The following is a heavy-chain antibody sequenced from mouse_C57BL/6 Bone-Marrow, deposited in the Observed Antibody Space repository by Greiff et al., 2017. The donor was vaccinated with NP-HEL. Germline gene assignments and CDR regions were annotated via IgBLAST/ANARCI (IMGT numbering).Heavy chain of an antibody. J-gene: IGHJ3*01. D-gene: IGHD2-2*01. CDR2: IHPNSGST. V-gene: IGHV1-64*01. CDR1: GYTFTSYW. CDR3: VGDDSWFAY. Sequence: QVQLQQPGAELVKPGASVKLSCKASGYTFTSYWMHWVKQRPGQGLEWIGMIHPNSGSTNYNEKFKSKATLTADKSSSTAYMQLSSLTSEDSAVYYCVGDDSWFAYWGQGTLVTVSA.